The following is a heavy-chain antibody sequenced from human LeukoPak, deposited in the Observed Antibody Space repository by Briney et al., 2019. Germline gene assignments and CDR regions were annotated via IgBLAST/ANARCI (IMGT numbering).Heavy chain of an antibody. V-gene: IGHV3-7*03. Sequence: GGSLRLSCAASGFTFSSYWMSWDRQVAGKGMEWVANIKQDGSEKNYVDSVKGRFTISRDNAKNSLYLQMNSLRAEDTAVYYCASGHGNYYMDVWGKGTTVTVSS. CDR3: ASGHGNYYMDV. CDR2: IKQDGSEK. D-gene: IGHD4-17*01. J-gene: IGHJ6*03. CDR1: GFTFSSYW.